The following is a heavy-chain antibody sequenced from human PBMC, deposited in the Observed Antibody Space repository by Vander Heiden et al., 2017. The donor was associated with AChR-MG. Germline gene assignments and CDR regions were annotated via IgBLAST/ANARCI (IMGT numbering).Heavy chain of an antibody. CDR2: ISGSGGSK. CDR1: GFTFSSYA. Sequence: EVQLLESGGGLVQPGGSLRLSCAASGFTFSSYARSCVRQAPGKGREWVSAISGSGGSKYYADPANGRFTISRDNSKNTLYLQMSSLRAEDTAVYYCAKVFWGMGAAQGYDAFDIWGQGTMVTVSS. D-gene: IGHD3-16*01. J-gene: IGHJ3*02. CDR3: AKVFWGMGAAQGYDAFDI. V-gene: IGHV3-23*01.